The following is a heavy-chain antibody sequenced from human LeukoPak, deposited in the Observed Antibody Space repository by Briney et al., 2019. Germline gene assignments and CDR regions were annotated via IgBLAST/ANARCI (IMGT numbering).Heavy chain of an antibody. CDR2: IYYSGST. Sequence: TSETLSLTCTVSGDSISSGDYYWSWIRQPPGKGLEWIGYIYYSGSTYYNPSLKSRVTISVDTSKNQFSLKLSSVTAADTAVYYCARVHYSGSYYFDYWGQGTLVTVSS. D-gene: IGHD1-26*01. V-gene: IGHV4-30-4*01. CDR3: ARVHYSGSYYFDY. J-gene: IGHJ4*02. CDR1: GDSISSGDYY.